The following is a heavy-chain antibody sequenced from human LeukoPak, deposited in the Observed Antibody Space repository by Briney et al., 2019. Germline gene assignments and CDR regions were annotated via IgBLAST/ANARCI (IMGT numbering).Heavy chain of an antibody. CDR3: ARSMVRGVIITWLGY. CDR2: IYHSGST. V-gene: IGHV4-30-2*01. Sequence: PSQTLSLTCAVSGGSISSGGYSWSWIRQPPGKGLEWIGYIYHSGSTYYNPSLKSRVTISVDRSKNQFSLKLSSVTAADTAVYYCARSMVRGVIITWLGYWGQGTLVTVSS. D-gene: IGHD3-10*01. CDR1: GGSISSGGYS. J-gene: IGHJ4*02.